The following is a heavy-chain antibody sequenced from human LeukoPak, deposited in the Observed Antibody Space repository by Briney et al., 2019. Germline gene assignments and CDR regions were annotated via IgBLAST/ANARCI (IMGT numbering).Heavy chain of an antibody. CDR2: IIPIFGTA. D-gene: IGHD5-24*01. V-gene: IGHV1-69*06. Sequence: GASVKVSCKASGGTFSSYAISWVRQAPGQGLEWMGGIIPIFGTANYAQKFQGRVTITADKSTSTAYMELSSLRSEDTAVYYCARGAKMATPMEDYYYGMTSGAKGPRSPSP. CDR3: ARGAKMATPMEDYYYGMTS. CDR1: GGTFSSYA. J-gene: IGHJ6*02.